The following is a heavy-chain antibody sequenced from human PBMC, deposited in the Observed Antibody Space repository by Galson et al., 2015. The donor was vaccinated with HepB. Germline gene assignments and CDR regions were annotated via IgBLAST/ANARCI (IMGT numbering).Heavy chain of an antibody. CDR2: IIPIFGTA. CDR3: ASFPETYPYYYDSSGYYY. V-gene: IGHV1-69*13. J-gene: IGHJ4*02. Sequence: SVKVSCKASGGTFSSYAISWVRQAPGQGLEWMGGIIPIFGTANYAQKFQGRVTITADESTSTAYMELSSLRSEDTAVYYCASFPETYPYYYDSSGYYYWGQGTLVTVSS. D-gene: IGHD3-22*01. CDR1: GGTFSSYA.